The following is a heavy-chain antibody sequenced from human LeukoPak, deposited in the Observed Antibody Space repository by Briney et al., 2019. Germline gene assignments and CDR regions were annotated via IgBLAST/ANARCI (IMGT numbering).Heavy chain of an antibody. V-gene: IGHV4-4*02. CDR3: ARTPYYYDSSGYHFSRF. CDR2: IYYSGST. J-gene: IGHJ4*02. Sequence: SETLSLTCAVSGGSISSSNWWSWVRQPPGKGLEWIGYIYYSGSTNYNPSLKSRVTISIDKSKNQFSLKLSSVTAADTAVYFCARTPYYYDSSGYHFSRFWGQGTLVTVSS. D-gene: IGHD3-22*01. CDR1: GGSISSSNW.